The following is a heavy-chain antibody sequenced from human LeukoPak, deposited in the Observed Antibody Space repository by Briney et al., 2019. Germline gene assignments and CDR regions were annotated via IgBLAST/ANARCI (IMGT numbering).Heavy chain of an antibody. J-gene: IGHJ4*02. CDR2: TYYRSKWYN. D-gene: IGHD6-19*01. Sequence: SQTLSFTCAISGDSVSSNSAAWNWIRQSPSRGLEWLGRTYYRSKWYNDYAVSVKSRITINPDTSKNQFSLQLNSVTPEDTAVYYCARGGYSSGWYEYYFDYWGQGTLVTVSS. CDR3: ARGGYSSGWYEYYFDY. V-gene: IGHV6-1*01. CDR1: GDSVSSNSAA.